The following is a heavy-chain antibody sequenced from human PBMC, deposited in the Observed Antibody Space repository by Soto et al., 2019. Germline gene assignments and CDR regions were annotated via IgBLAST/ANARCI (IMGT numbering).Heavy chain of an antibody. Sequence: GGSLRLSCAASGFSIGTFGMDWVRQAPGKGLEWVSGIGPEGDTLYTDSVEGRFTISRDNSRNTLYLQMNNLRAEDTAIYYCARDRQWHDDKFDYWGQGALVTVSS. J-gene: IGHJ4*02. CDR1: GFSIGTFG. V-gene: IGHV3-23*01. CDR3: ARDRQWHDDKFDY. CDR2: IGPEGDT. D-gene: IGHD6-19*01.